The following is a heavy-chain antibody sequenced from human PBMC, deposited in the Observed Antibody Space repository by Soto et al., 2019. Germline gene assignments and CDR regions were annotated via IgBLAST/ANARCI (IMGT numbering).Heavy chain of an antibody. J-gene: IGHJ4*02. CDR1: GDSISSSSYY. CDR2: IYYSGNT. CDR3: ASHCSSASCYLPAFDY. D-gene: IGHD2-2*01. V-gene: IGHV4-39*01. Sequence: SETLSLTCTVSGDSISSSSYYWASIRQAPGKGLEWIGSIYYSGNTFYNQSLKSRVTISVVTSMNQFSLKLNSVTAADTAVYYCASHCSSASCYLPAFDYWGQGTLVTVS.